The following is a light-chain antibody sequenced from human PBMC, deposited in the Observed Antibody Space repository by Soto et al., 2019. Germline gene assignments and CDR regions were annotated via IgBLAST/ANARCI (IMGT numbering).Light chain of an antibody. CDR3: AVWDNSRNGVA. CDR2: RND. V-gene: IGLV1-47*01. CDR1: NSNMGRNY. Sequence: QAVVTQTPSASGTPGQRVTISCSGSNSNMGRNYVYWYQQVPGTAPKLLMYRNDVRPSGVPDRFTGSKSGTSASLAISGLRSEDEADYYCAVWDNSRNGVAFGGGTKVTVL. J-gene: IGLJ2*01.